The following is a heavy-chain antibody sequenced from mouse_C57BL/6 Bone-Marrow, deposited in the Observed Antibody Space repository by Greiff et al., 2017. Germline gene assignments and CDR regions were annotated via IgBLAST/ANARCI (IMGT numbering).Heavy chain of an antibody. V-gene: IGHV1-9*01. Sequence: VQLQQSGAELMKPGASVKLSCKATGYTFTGYWIEWVKQRPGHGLEWIGEILPGSGSTNYNEKFKGKATITADTSSNTAYMQLSSLNTEDSAISYCAREEATMVTYFDYWGQGTTLTVSS. CDR3: AREEATMVTYFDY. CDR1: GYTFTGYW. J-gene: IGHJ2*01. CDR2: ILPGSGST. D-gene: IGHD2-2*01.